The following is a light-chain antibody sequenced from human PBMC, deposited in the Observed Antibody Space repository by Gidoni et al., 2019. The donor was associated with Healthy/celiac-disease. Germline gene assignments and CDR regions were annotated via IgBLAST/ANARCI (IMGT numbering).Light chain of an antibody. J-gene: IGKJ4*01. Sequence: IQMPQSPSSLSASVGDRVTITCQASQDISNYLNWYQQKPGKAPKLLIYDASNLETGVPSRFSGSGSGTDFTFTISSLQPEDIATYYCQQYDNLPITFGGGTKVEIK. V-gene: IGKV1-33*01. CDR1: QDISNY. CDR2: DAS. CDR3: QQYDNLPIT.